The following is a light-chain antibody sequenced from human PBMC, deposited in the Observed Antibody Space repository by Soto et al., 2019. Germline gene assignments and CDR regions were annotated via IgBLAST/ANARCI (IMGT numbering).Light chain of an antibody. CDR1: ISNIGTNS. J-gene: IGLJ2*01. CDR2: NNN. CDR3: AAWDDSLKGL. Sequence: QSVLTQPPSASGTPGQSVTISCSGSISNIGTNSVNWYQQLPGMAPKLLIYNNNQRPSGVPDRFSGSKSGTSASLAISVLQSEYEADYYCAAWDDSLKGLFGGGTKLTVL. V-gene: IGLV1-44*01.